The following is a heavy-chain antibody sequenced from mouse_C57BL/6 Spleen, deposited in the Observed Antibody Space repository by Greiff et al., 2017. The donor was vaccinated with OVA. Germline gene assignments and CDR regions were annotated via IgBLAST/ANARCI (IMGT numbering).Heavy chain of an antibody. CDR1: GYTFTSYW. CDR2: IDPSDSET. V-gene: IGHV1-52*01. Sequence: VQLQQSGAELVRPGSSVKLSCKASGYTFTSYWMHWVKQRPIQGLEWIGNIDPSDSETHYNQKFKDKATLTVDKSSSTAYMQLSSLTSEDSAVYYCARGGYGPAYWGQGTLVTVSA. CDR3: ARGGYGPAY. J-gene: IGHJ3*01. D-gene: IGHD2-2*01.